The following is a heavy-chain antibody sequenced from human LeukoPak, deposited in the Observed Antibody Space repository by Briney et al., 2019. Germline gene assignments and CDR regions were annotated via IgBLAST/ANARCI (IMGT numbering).Heavy chain of an antibody. Sequence: SETLSLTCTVSGGSISSSNYYWGWIRQPPGKGLEWIGSIYYSGSTYYNPSLKSRVTISVDTSKNQFSLKLSSVTAADTAVYYCARDSPITMIVVVTRDYWYFDLWGRGTLVTVSS. V-gene: IGHV4-39*07. J-gene: IGHJ2*01. D-gene: IGHD3-22*01. CDR2: IYYSGST. CDR1: GGSISSSNYY. CDR3: ARDSPITMIVVVTRDYWYFDL.